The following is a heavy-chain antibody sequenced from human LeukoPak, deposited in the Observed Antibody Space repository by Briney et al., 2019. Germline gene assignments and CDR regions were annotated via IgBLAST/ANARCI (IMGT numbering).Heavy chain of an antibody. J-gene: IGHJ4*02. CDR3: AKRPRIAAAGTNFDY. Sequence: GGSLRLSCAASGFTFSNYAMSWVRQAPGKGLEWVSAISGSGGNTYYADSVKGRCTITRDNSNNILYLQMNSLEAGDTAVYYCAKRPRIAAAGTNFDYWAREPCSSSPQ. CDR1: GFTFSNYA. D-gene: IGHD6-13*01. CDR2: ISGSGGNT. V-gene: IGHV3-23*01.